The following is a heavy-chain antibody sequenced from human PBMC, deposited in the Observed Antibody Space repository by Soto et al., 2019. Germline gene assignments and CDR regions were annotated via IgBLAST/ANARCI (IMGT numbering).Heavy chain of an antibody. CDR1: GYSFTSYW. V-gene: IGHV5-51*01. Sequence: GEALKISCKGSGYSFTSYWIGWVRQMPGKGLEWMGIIYPGDSDTRYSPSFQGQVTISADKSISTAYLQWSSLKAADTAVYYCASEVDTTGRSYYYYYGMDVWGQGTTVTVSS. J-gene: IGHJ6*02. CDR2: IYPGDSDT. D-gene: IGHD5-12*01. CDR3: ASEVDTTGRSYYYYYGMDV.